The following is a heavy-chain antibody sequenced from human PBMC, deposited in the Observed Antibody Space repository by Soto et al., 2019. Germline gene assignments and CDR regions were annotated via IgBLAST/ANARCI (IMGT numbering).Heavy chain of an antibody. CDR3: ARVQGITIFGVVIISFDY. Sequence: GESLKISCAASGFTFSSYWMSWVRQAPGKGLEWMASIKQDGSEKYQVDSVKGRFTISGDKYKNSLYLQRNSLRAEDTAVYYCARVQGITIFGVVIISFDYWGQGTLVTVSS. D-gene: IGHD3-3*01. CDR1: GFTFSSYW. J-gene: IGHJ4*02. V-gene: IGHV3-7*01. CDR2: IKQDGSEK.